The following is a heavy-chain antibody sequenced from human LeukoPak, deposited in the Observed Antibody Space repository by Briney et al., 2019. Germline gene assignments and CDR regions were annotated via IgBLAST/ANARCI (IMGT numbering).Heavy chain of an antibody. D-gene: IGHD3-3*02. J-gene: IGHJ4*02. Sequence: GASVKVSCKASGGTFSHHVLSWVRQAPGQGLEWMGGIIPILATTNYAQKFQGRVTITADESTNTAYMELSSLRSGDTAIYYCARDSPRISDVWSWGQGTLVIVSP. V-gene: IGHV1-69*13. CDR2: IIPILATT. CDR1: GGTFSHHV. CDR3: ARDSPRISDVWS.